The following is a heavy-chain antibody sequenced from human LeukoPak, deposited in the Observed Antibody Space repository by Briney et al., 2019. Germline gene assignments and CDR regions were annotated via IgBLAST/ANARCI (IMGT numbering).Heavy chain of an antibody. CDR3: ARGWGYYGSGSYYNVSWFDP. CDR1: GGSISSGGNY. D-gene: IGHD3-10*01. J-gene: IGHJ5*02. CDR2: IYYSGST. Sequence: SETLSLTCTVSGGSISSGGNYWSWIRQHPGKGPESIEYIYYSGSTYYYPSLKSRVTISVDTSKNQFSLKLSSVTAADTAVYYCARGWGYYGSGSYYNVSWFDPWGQGTLLTVSS. V-gene: IGHV4-31*03.